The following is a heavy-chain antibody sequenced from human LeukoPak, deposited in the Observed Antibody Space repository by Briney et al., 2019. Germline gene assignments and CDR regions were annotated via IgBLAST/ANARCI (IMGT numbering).Heavy chain of an antibody. CDR3: AREYSSSWYGYYYYGMDV. J-gene: IGHJ6*02. V-gene: IGHV3-30*02. Sequence: GGSLRLSCAASGFTFSSYGMHWVRQAPGKGLEWVAFIRYDGSNKYYTDSVKGRFTISRDNSKNTLYLQMNSLRAEDTAVYYCAREYSSSWYGYYYYGMDVWGQGTTVTVSS. CDR1: GFTFSSYG. CDR2: IRYDGSNK. D-gene: IGHD6-13*01.